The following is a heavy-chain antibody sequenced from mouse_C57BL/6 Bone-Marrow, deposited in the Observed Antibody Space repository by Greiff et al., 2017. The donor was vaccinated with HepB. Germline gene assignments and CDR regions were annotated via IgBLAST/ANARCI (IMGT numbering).Heavy chain of an antibody. CDR3: TGGKLGRFAY. CDR2: IRLKSDNYAT. V-gene: IGHV6-3*01. J-gene: IGHJ3*01. D-gene: IGHD4-1*01. Sequence: EVKVEESGGGLVQPGGSMKLSCVASGFTFSNYWMNWVRQSPEKGLEWVAQIRLKSDNYATHYAESVKGRFTISRDDSKSSVYLQMNNLRAEDTGIYYCTGGKLGRFAYWGQGTLVTVSA. CDR1: GFTFSNYW.